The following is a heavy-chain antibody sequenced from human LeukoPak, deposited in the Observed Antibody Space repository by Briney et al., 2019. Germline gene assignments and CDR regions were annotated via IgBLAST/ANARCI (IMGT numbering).Heavy chain of an antibody. J-gene: IGHJ4*02. CDR2: ISGSGGST. CDR3: ERGRDCDWMVDY. V-gene: IGHV3-23*01. Sequence: GGSLRLSCAASGFTFSSYAMSWVRQAPGKGLEWVSAISGSGGSTYYADSVKGRFTISRDNSKNTPYLQMNSLRAEDTAVYYCERGRDCDWMVDYWGQGTLVTVSS. D-gene: IGHD3-9*01. CDR1: GFTFSSYA.